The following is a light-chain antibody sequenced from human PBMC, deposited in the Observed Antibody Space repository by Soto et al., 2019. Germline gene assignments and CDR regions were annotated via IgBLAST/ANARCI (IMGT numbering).Light chain of an antibody. Sequence: DIQMTQSPSSLSASVGDRVTITCQASQDISNYLNWYQQKPGKAPKLLIYDASNLETGVTSRFSGSGSGTDFTFTISSLQPEYIATYYCQQYDNLLSITFGQGTRLEIK. CDR1: QDISNY. V-gene: IGKV1-33*01. CDR3: QQYDNLLSIT. CDR2: DAS. J-gene: IGKJ5*01.